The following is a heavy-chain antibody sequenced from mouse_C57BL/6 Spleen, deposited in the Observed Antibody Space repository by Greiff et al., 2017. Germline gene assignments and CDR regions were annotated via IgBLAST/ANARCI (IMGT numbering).Heavy chain of an antibody. CDR1: GYTFTSYW. CDR2: IDPSDSYT. D-gene: IGHD1-1*01. CDR3: ARLANSFDY. Sequence: QQSCKASGYTFTSYWMHWVKQRPGQGLEWIGEIDPSDSYTNYNQKFKGKSTLTVDKSSSTAYMQLSSLTSEDSAVYYCARLANSFDYWGQGTTLTVSS. V-gene: IGHV1-69*01. J-gene: IGHJ2*01.